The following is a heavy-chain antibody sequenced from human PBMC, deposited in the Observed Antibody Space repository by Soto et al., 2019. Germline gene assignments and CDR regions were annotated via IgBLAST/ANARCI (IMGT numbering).Heavy chain of an antibody. Sequence: TLSLTCTVSGDSMTGYNWGWFRQSPEKGLEWIGYIDYSGSANYNPSLRSRVTIAIDTSNNQFSLNLASVAAADAAVYYCTRARYGAHFDSWGQGTLVTVSS. V-gene: IGHV4-59*01. CDR2: IDYSGSA. CDR1: GDSMTGYN. J-gene: IGHJ4*02. CDR3: TRARYGAHFDS. D-gene: IGHD4-17*01.